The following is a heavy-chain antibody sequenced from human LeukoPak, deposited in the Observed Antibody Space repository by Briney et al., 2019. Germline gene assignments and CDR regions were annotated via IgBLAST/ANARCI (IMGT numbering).Heavy chain of an antibody. CDR3: ASGTKYCSRTSCYPHFDY. D-gene: IGHD2-2*01. V-gene: IGHV1-18*01. CDR2: ISAYNGNT. Sequence: ASVKVSCKASGYTFTSYGISWVRQAPGQGLEWMGWISAYNGNTNYAQKLQGRVTMTTDTSASTAYMELRSLRSEDTAVYYCASGTKYCSRTSCYPHFDYWGQGTLVTVSS. CDR1: GYTFTSYG. J-gene: IGHJ4*02.